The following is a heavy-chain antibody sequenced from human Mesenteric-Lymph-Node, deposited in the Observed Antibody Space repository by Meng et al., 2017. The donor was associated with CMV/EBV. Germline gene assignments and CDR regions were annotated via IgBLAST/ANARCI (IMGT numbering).Heavy chain of an antibody. J-gene: IGHJ5*02. CDR3: ARDLGDFAGFWFDP. V-gene: IGHV3-21*01. CDR1: GFIFGTSS. D-gene: IGHD3-16*01. CDR2: ISSRGSHT. Sequence: ESLMSSCAASGFIFGTSSLTWVRQAPGKGLEWVAYISSRGSHTYYADSVKGRFTISRDDAKNSLYLQMNSLRGEDTAVYYCARDLGDFAGFWFDPWGQGTLVTVSS.